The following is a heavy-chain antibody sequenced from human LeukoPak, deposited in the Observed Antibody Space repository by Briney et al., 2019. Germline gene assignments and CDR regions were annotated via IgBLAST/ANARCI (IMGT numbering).Heavy chain of an antibody. CDR1: GYSISSAYY. J-gene: IGHJ4*02. CDR2: MYHSGST. CDR3: ARDKEMATFDY. V-gene: IGHV4-38-2*02. Sequence: SETLSLTCSVSGYSISSAYYWGWIRQPPGKGLEWIGTMYHSGSTNYNPSLKSRVTISVDTSKNQFSLKLSSVTAADTAVYYCARDKEMATFDYWGQGTLVTVSS. D-gene: IGHD5-24*01.